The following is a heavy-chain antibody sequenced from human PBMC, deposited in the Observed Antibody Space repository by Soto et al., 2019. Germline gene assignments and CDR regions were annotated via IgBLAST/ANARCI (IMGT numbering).Heavy chain of an antibody. D-gene: IGHD6-19*01. V-gene: IGHV3-33*01. CDR1: GFTFRSHA. CDR2: IWNDGSNK. CDR3: ARDWQSLATYALDV. J-gene: IGHJ6*02. Sequence: QVQVVESGGGVVQPGRSLRLSCTASGFTFRSHAMHWVRQAPGKGLEWVAQIWNDGSNKYYADSVKGRFTISRDNSKNTLYVQMDSLRVEDTAVYYCARDWQSLATYALDVWGQGTSVTGS.